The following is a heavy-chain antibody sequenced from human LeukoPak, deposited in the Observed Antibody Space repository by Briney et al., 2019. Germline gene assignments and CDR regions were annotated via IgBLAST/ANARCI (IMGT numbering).Heavy chain of an antibody. CDR3: ARASWELDAFDI. V-gene: IGHV4-59*01. CDR2: IYYSGST. J-gene: IGHJ3*02. D-gene: IGHD1-26*01. CDR1: GGSISSYY. Sequence: PSETLSLTCTVSGGSISSYYWSWIRQPPGKGLEWIGYIYYSGSTNYNPSLKSRVTISVDTSKNQFSLKLSSVTAADTAVYYCARASWELDAFDIWGQGTMVTVSS.